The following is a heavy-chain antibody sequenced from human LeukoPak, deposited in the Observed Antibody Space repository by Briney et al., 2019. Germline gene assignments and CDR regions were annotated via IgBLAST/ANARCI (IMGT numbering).Heavy chain of an antibody. V-gene: IGHV4-59*01. CDR1: GGSISNYY. J-gene: IGHJ5*02. Sequence: SETLSLTCTVSGGSISNYYWSWIRQPPGKGLEWIGYIYYSGSTNYNPSLKSRVTISVDTSKSQFSLKLSSVTAADTAVYYCARDGSGSYWETWGQGTLVTVSS. CDR3: ARDGSGSYWET. CDR2: IYYSGST. D-gene: IGHD3-10*01.